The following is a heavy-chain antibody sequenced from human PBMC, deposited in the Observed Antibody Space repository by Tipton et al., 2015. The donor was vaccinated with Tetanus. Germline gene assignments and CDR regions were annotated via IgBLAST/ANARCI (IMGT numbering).Heavy chain of an antibody. CDR2: ISSSSSHI. D-gene: IGHD3-16*01. J-gene: IGHJ5*01. V-gene: IGHV3-21*06. CDR1: GFSFSTYK. CDR3: AREGGAGGELDS. Sequence: GSLRLSCSASGFSFSTYKMDWVRQAPGKGLEWLSSISSSSSHIHYADSVKGRFTISRDNARNSLSLQIKRLTAGDPAVYYCAREGGAGGELDSWGQGTLVTVSS.